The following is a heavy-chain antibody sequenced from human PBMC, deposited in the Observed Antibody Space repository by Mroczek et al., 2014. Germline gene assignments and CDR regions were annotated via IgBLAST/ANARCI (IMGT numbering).Heavy chain of an antibody. CDR3: TITLAADWAFDI. Sequence: VQLQQSGGRLGPAGGGSLKLSCAASGLTFSDSAMHWVRQASGKGLEWVGRIRSKANSYATAYAASVKGRFTISRDDSKNTAYLQMNSLKTEDTAIYYCTITLAADWAFDIWGQGTMVTVSS. CDR2: IRSKANSYAT. CDR1: GLTFSDSA. J-gene: IGHJ3*02. D-gene: IGHD6-13*01. V-gene: IGHV3-73*01.